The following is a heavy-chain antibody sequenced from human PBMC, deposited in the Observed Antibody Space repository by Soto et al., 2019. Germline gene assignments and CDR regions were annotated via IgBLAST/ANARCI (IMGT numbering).Heavy chain of an antibody. CDR1: GYSISSGYY. CDR2: IYHSGST. J-gene: IGHJ5*02. CDR3: ARARDDSSGFNWFDP. D-gene: IGHD3-22*01. Sequence: PSETLSLTCAVSGYSISSGYYWGWIRQPPGKGLEWIGSIYHSGSTYYNPSLKSRVTISVDTSKNQFSLKLSSVTAADTAVYYCARARDDSSGFNWFDPWGQGTLVTVS. V-gene: IGHV4-38-2*01.